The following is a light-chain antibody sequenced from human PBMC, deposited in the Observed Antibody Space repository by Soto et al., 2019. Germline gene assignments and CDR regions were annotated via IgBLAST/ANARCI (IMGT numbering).Light chain of an antibody. J-gene: IGKJ1*01. CDR2: DAS. V-gene: IGKV1-5*01. Sequence: DIQMTQSPSTLSASVGDRVTITCRASQSISSWLAWYQQKPGKAPKLLIYDASSLESGVPSRFSGSGSGTEFALTISSLQPDDFATYYCQQYNSYPKTFGQGTKVDI. CDR1: QSISSW. CDR3: QQYNSYPKT.